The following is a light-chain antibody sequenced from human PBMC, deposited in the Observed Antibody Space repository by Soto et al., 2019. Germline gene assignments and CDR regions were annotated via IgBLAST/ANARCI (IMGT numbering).Light chain of an antibody. CDR2: EGS. J-gene: IGLJ1*01. CDR3: CTYAGSSTYV. Sequence: SALTQPASVSGSPGQSITISCTGSNSDVGFYNLVSWYQHHPGKAPKLIIYEGSQRPSGVSNRFSGSRSGNTASLTISGLQAEDEADYHCCTYAGSSTYVFGTGTKVTVL. CDR1: NSDVGFYNL. V-gene: IGLV2-23*01.